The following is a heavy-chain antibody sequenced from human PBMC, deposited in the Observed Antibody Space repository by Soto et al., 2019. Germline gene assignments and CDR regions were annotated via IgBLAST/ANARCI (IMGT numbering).Heavy chain of an antibody. V-gene: IGHV3-23*01. D-gene: IGHD2-15*01. J-gene: IGHJ4*02. CDR1: GFTFSSYA. CDR2: ISGSGGST. CDR3: AKDQVVGKDIVVVVAATTYFDY. Sequence: GSLRLSCAASGFTFSSYAMSWVRQAPGKGLEWVSAISGSGGSTYYADSVKGRFTISRDNSKNTLYLQMNSLRAADTAVYYCAKDQVVGKDIVVVVAATTYFDYWGQGTLVTVSS.